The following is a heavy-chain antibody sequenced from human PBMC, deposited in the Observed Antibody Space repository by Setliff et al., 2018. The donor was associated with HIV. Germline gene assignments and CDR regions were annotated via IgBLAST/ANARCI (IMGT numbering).Heavy chain of an antibody. D-gene: IGHD4-17*01. CDR3: AREIYGGNSRPFDY. CDR2: VYYSGTT. CDR1: GGSFSSTSYY. V-gene: IGHV4-39*02. J-gene: IGHJ4*02. Sequence: SETLSLTCTVSGGSFSSTSYYWGWIRQPPGKGLEWIGSVYYSGTTNYNPSLRSRLTISVDTSKNQFSLKLSSVTAADTAVYYCAREIYGGNSRPFDYWGQGTLVTVSS.